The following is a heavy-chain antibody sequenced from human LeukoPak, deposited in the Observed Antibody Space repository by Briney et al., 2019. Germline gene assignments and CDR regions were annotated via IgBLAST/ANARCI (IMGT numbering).Heavy chain of an antibody. CDR3: ARGLMTTVTTGAFDI. D-gene: IGHD4-17*01. V-gene: IGHV4-61*05. CDR2: IYYSGST. CDR1: GGSISSSSYY. Sequence: SETLSLTCTVSGGSISSSSYYWGWIRQPPGKGLEWIGYIYYSGSTNYNPSLKSRVTISVDTSKNQFSLKLSSVTAADTAVYYCARGLMTTVTTGAFDIWGQGTMVTVSS. J-gene: IGHJ3*02.